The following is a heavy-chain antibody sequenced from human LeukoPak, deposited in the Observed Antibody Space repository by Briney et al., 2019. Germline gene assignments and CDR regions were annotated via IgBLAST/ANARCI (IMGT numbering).Heavy chain of an antibody. V-gene: IGHV3-30*02. Sequence: PGGSLRLSCAASGFTFSSYGMHWVRRAPGKGLEWVAFIRYDGSNKYYADSVKGRFTISRDNSKNTLYLQMNSLRAEDTAVYYCAKDYYDSSGYYDYWGQGTLVTVSS. J-gene: IGHJ4*02. CDR2: IRYDGSNK. D-gene: IGHD3-22*01. CDR3: AKDYYDSSGYYDY. CDR1: GFTFSSYG.